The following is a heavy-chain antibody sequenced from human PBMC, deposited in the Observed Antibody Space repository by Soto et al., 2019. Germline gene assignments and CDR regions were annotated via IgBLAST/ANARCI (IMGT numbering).Heavy chain of an antibody. J-gene: IGHJ4*02. V-gene: IGHV3-48*02. CDR2: ISSSISTM. CDR1: GFTFSSYS. Sequence: EVQLVESGGGLVQPGGSLRLSCAASGFTFSSYSMNWVRQAPGKGLEWLSYISSSISTMHYADSVKGRFTISRDNAKNSLYLRINSLRDEDTAVYYCAREVRDTAVADFDYWGQGTLVTVSS. D-gene: IGHD5-18*01. CDR3: AREVRDTAVADFDY.